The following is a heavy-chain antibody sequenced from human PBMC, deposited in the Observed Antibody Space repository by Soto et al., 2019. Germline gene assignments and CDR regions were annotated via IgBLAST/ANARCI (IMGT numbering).Heavy chain of an antibody. CDR1: GGSISSGGYS. CDR2: IYHSGST. CDR3: AAYGDYNTWFDP. D-gene: IGHD4-17*01. Sequence: SETLSLTCAVSGGSISSGGYSWSWLQQPPGKGLEWIGYIYHSGSTYYNPSLKSRVTISVDRSKNQFSLKLSSVTAADTAVYYCAAYGDYNTWFDPWGQGTLVTVSS. V-gene: IGHV4-30-2*01. J-gene: IGHJ5*02.